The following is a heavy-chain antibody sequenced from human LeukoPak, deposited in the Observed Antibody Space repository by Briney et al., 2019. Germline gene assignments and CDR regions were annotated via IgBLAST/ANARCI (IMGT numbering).Heavy chain of an antibody. V-gene: IGHV1-8*01. CDR2: MNPNSGNT. Sequence: ASVKVSCKASGYTFTSYDINWVRQAPGQGLEWMGWMNPNSGNTGYAQKFQGRVTMTRNTSISTAYMELSRLRSEDTAVYYCARRGLDSDTIFGVVQFDYWGQGTLVTVSS. J-gene: IGHJ4*02. D-gene: IGHD3-3*01. CDR3: ARRGLDSDTIFGVVQFDY. CDR1: GYTFTSYD.